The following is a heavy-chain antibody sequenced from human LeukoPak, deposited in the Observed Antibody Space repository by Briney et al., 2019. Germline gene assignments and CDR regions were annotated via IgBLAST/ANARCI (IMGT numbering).Heavy chain of an antibody. CDR3: ARGLLPNYYYYGMDV. CDR1: GGTFSSYP. V-gene: IGHV1-69*01. Sequence: GSSVKVSCKASGGTFSSYPITWVRQAPGQGLEWMGGIIPIFGTPNYAQRFEGRVTITADESTSTAYMELSSLRSEDTAVYFCARGLLPNYYYYGMDVWGQGTTVTASS. CDR2: IIPIFGTP. J-gene: IGHJ6*02. D-gene: IGHD2/OR15-2a*01.